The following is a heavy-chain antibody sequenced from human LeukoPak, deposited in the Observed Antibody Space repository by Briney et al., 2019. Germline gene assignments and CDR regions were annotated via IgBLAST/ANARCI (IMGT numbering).Heavy chain of an antibody. CDR2: ISSSSSTI. J-gene: IGHJ4*02. CDR1: GFTFSSYS. Sequence: GSLRLSCAASGFTFSSYSMNWVRQAPGKGLEWVSYISSSSSTIYYADSVKGRFTISRDNAKNSLYLQMNSLRAEDTAVYYCARDKSDSGYDYGHDYWGQGTLVTVSS. CDR3: ARDKSDSGYDYGHDY. D-gene: IGHD5-12*01. V-gene: IGHV3-48*04.